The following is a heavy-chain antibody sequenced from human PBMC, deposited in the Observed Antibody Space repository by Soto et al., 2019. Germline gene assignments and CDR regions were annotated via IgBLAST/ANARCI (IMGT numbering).Heavy chain of an antibody. CDR3: ARGGPRGYDFWSGYPNWCDP. CDR2: IYYSGST. V-gene: IGHV4-31*11. CDR1: DGAINSSY. J-gene: IGHJ5*02. Sequence: QSHTCAVSDGAINSSYWTWISQKQGRGLEWIGYIYYSGSTYYNPSLKSRVTISVDTSKNQFSLKLSSVTAADTAVYYCARGGPRGYDFWSGYPNWCDPWGQGTAVSVSP. D-gene: IGHD3-3*01.